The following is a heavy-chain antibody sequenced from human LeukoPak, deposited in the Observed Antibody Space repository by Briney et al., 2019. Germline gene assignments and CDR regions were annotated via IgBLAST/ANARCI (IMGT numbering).Heavy chain of an antibody. J-gene: IGHJ4*02. CDR3: VRGHSSTWYYVDY. CDR1: GGSISSYY. V-gene: IGHV4-59*08. D-gene: IGHD6-19*01. Sequence: SETLSLTCTVSGGSISSYYWSWIRQPPGKGLEWIGYIYYSGSTNYNPSLKSRVTISVDTSKNQFSLKLSSVTAADTAVYYCVRGHSSTWYYVDYWGQGALLTVSS. CDR2: IYYSGST.